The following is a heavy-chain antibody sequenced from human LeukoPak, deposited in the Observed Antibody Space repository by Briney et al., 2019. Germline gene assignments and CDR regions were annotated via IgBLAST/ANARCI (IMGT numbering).Heavy chain of an antibody. CDR1: GFTFSSYE. J-gene: IGHJ6*04. CDR3: ARDRPGDV. V-gene: IGHV3-64*01. CDR2: ISSNGDST. Sequence: QPGGSLRLSCAASGFTFSSYEMHWVRQAPGKGLEYVSAISSNGDSTYYANFVKGRFIISRDNSKNTLYLQMGSLRPEDVAVYYCARDRPGDVWGEGTTVTVSS.